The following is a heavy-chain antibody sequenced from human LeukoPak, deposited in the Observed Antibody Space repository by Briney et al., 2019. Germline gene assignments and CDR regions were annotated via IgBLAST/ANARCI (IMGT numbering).Heavy chain of an antibody. CDR1: GFTFSSYA. V-gene: IGHV3-7*03. CDR2: IKGDGSSK. D-gene: IGHD3-22*01. Sequence: GGSLRLPCAASGFTFSSYAMSWVRQAPGKGLEWVANIKGDGSSKYYMDSVKGRFTISRDNAKSSLYLQMNTLRAEDTAVYYCATSHDSSGNDWGQGTLVTVSS. CDR3: ATSHDSSGND. J-gene: IGHJ4*02.